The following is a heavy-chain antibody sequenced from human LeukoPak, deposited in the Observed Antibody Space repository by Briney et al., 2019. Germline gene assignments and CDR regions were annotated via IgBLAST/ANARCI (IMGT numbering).Heavy chain of an antibody. CDR3: AKDRMSGESGPDY. Sequence: GGSLRLSCAASGFTFSSYGMRWVRQAPGKGLEWVADISYDGSNKYYADSVKGRFTISRDNSKNTLYLQMNSLRAEDTAVYYCAKDRMSGESGPDYWGQGTLVTASS. J-gene: IGHJ4*02. CDR1: GFTFSSYG. CDR2: ISYDGSNK. V-gene: IGHV3-30*18. D-gene: IGHD1-26*01.